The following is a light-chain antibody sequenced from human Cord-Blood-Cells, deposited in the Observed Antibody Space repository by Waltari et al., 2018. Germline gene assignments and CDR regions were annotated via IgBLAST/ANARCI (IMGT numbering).Light chain of an antibody. CDR1: QIVSSN. V-gene: IGKV3-15*01. Sequence: EIVMTQSPATLSVSPGERDTLSCRASQIVSSNLAWYQQKPGQAPRLLIYCASTRATGIPARFSGSGSGTEFTLTISSLQSEDFAVYYCQQYNNWPRTFGQGTKVEIK. CDR3: QQYNNWPRT. J-gene: IGKJ1*01. CDR2: CAS.